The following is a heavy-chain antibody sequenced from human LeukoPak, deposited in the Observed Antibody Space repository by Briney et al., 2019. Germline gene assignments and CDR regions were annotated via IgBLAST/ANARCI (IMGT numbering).Heavy chain of an antibody. CDR3: LRSFEN. D-gene: IGHD2/OR15-2a*01. CDR2: VSGEDSST. CDR1: GFTFDDYT. Sequence: GGSLRLSCAASGFTFDDYTMHWVRQAPGKGLVWVSTVSGEDSSTMYADSVKGRFTISRDKVRNTLYLQMNSLRAEDTAVYFCLRSFENWGQGTLVAVSS. J-gene: IGHJ4*02. V-gene: IGHV3-74*03.